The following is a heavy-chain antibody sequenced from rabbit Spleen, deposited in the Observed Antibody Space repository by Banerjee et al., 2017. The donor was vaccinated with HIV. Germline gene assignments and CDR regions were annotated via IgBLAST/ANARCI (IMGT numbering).Heavy chain of an antibody. CDR3: ARDSYGDVGYAYAGSFKL. D-gene: IGHD6-1*01. V-gene: IGHV1S45*01. Sequence: QEQLKESGGGLVKPGGSLALTCKASGFSLNYNYVMCWVRQAPGKGLEWIACINTKSGESVYASWAKGRFIMSRTSSTTLTLQMTSLTAADTATYFCARDSYGDVGYAYAGSFKLWGQGTLVTVS. CDR2: INTKSGES. J-gene: IGHJ4*01. CDR1: GFSLNYNYV.